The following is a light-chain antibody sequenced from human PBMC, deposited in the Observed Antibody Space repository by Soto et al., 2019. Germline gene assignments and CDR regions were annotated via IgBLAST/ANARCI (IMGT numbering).Light chain of an antibody. CDR3: QHYDNLPPFT. J-gene: IGKJ3*01. V-gene: IGKV1-33*01. CDR2: GAS. Sequence: DIQMTQSPSSLSASLGDRVTITCQASQDISKYLSWYQQKPGRAPKLLIYGASNLETGVPSRFSGSGYGTDFTFTISSLQPEDIATYYCQHYDNLPPFTFGPGTKVAIK. CDR1: QDISKY.